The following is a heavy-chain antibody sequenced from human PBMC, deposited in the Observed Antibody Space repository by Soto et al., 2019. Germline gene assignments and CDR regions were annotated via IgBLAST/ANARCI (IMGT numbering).Heavy chain of an antibody. D-gene: IGHD3-10*01. CDR1: GYTFTSYG. Sequence: ASVKVSCKASGYTFTSYGISWVRQAPGQGLEWMGWISAYNGNTNYAQKLQGRVTMTTDTSTSTAYMELRSLRSDDTAVYYCARLPLLLWFGELYFDYWGQGTLVTVSS. J-gene: IGHJ4*02. CDR2: ISAYNGNT. CDR3: ARLPLLLWFGELYFDY. V-gene: IGHV1-18*01.